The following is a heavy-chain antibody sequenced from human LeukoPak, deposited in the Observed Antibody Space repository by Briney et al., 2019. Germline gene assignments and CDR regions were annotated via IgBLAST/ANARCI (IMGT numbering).Heavy chain of an antibody. CDR2: ISAYNGNT. D-gene: IGHD2-2*01. CDR3: ARGGYCSSTSCYGSDY. V-gene: IGHV1-18*01. Sequence: RASVKVSCKASGYTFTSYGISWVRQAPGQGLEWMGWISAYNGNTNYAQKLQGRVTMTTDTSTSTAYMELRSLRSDDTAVYYCARGGYCSSTSCYGSDYWGQGTLVTVSS. CDR1: GYTFTSYG. J-gene: IGHJ4*02.